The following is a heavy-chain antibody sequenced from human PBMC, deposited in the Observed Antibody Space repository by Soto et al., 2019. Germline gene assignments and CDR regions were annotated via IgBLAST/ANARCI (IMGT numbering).Heavy chain of an antibody. J-gene: IGHJ3*02. CDR1: GYRFTTNW. Sequence: PGESLKISCKGSGYRFTTNWIGWVRQMPGKGLEWMGIIYPGDSETRYSPSFQGQVTLSADKSISTAYLQWSSLKASDTAMYYCAKQLGNDAFDIWGQGTMVTVSS. CDR3: AKQLGNDAFDI. CDR2: IYPGDSET. V-gene: IGHV5-51*01.